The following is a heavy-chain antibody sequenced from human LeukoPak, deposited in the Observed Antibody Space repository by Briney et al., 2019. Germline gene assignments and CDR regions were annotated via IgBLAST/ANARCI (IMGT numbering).Heavy chain of an antibody. D-gene: IGHD4-17*01. J-gene: IGHJ4*02. CDR2: ISGYNGKT. CDR3: AREEVLRCVWDY. V-gene: IGHV1-18*01. CDR1: GYTFNTYG. Sequence: ASVKVSCKASGYTFNTYGITWVRQAPGQGLEWMGWISGYNGKTKYAQKLQDRVTMTTDTSTTTAYMELRSLRSDDTAVYYCAREEVLRCVWDYWGQGTLVTVSS.